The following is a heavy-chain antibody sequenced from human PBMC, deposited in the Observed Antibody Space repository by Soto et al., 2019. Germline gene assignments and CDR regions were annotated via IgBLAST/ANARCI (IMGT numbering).Heavy chain of an antibody. Sequence: ATAKVSCKASGYTXASYYMHWVRQAPGQGLEVMGIINPSGGNTKYEQKLQGRVTMTTDTSTSTAYMELRSMRSDATAVYYCARDAAVTLFDYWGQGTLVTVSS. CDR3: ARDAAVTLFDY. V-gene: IGHV1-46*01. D-gene: IGHD6-19*01. J-gene: IGHJ4*02. CDR2: INPSGGNT. CDR1: GYTXASYY.